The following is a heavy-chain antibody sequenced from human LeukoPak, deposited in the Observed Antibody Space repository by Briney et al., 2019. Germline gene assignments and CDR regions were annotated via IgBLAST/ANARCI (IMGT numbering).Heavy chain of an antibody. Sequence: GGSLRLSCAPSGFTFSTYAMTWVRQAPGKELEWVSSISADGAGRYYADCVKGRFTISRDNAKNSLYLKMNSLRAEDTAVYYCARDLLVGATYSDYWGQGTLVTVSS. CDR3: ARDLLVGATYSDY. CDR1: GFTFSTYA. J-gene: IGHJ4*02. D-gene: IGHD1-26*01. CDR2: ISADGAGR. V-gene: IGHV3-21*01.